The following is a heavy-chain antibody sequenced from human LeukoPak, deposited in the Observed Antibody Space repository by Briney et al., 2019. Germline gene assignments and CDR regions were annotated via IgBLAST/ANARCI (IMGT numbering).Heavy chain of an antibody. V-gene: IGHV4-39*01. Sequence: PSETLSLTCTVSGDSISSSNYYWGLIRQPLGKGLEWIGSIHYSGSTYYNPSLKSRVTISVDTSKNQFSLKLNSVTAADTAVYYCARYCGGDCYSGKDAFDIWGQGTMVTVSS. CDR3: ARYCGGDCYSGKDAFDI. J-gene: IGHJ3*02. CDR2: IHYSGST. CDR1: GDSISSSNYY. D-gene: IGHD2-21*02.